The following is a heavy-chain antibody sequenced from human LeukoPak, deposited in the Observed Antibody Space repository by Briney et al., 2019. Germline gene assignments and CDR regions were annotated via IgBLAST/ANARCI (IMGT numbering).Heavy chain of an antibody. V-gene: IGHV3-23*01. CDR3: ARRYFDY. CDR1: GFTFSSYA. Sequence: GGSLRLSCAASGFTFSSYAMSWVRQAPGKGLEWVSGISGSGGSTYNADSVKGRFTISRDNAKNSLYLQMNSLRAEDTAVYYCARRYFDYWGQGTLVTVSS. J-gene: IGHJ4*02. CDR2: ISGSGGST.